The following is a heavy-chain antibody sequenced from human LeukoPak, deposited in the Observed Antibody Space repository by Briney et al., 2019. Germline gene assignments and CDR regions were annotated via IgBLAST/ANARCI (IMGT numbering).Heavy chain of an antibody. CDR2: IIPIFGIA. Sequence: SVKVSCKASGGTFSSYATSWVRQAPGQGLEWMGRIIPIFGIANYAQKFQGRVTITADKSTSAAYMELSSLRSEDTAVYYCARDSCSGGSCYGRFGFDPWGQGTLVTVSS. CDR1: GGTFSSYA. V-gene: IGHV1-69*04. D-gene: IGHD2-15*01. CDR3: ARDSCSGGSCYGRFGFDP. J-gene: IGHJ5*02.